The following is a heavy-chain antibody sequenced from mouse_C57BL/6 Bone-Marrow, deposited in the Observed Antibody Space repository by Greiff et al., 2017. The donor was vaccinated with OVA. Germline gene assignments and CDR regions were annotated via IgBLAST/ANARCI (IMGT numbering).Heavy chain of an antibody. V-gene: IGHV5-6*02. CDR1: GFTFSSYG. CDR3: AREGPYYYGSSSLAMDY. CDR2: ISSGGSYT. D-gene: IGHD1-1*01. Sequence: EVMLVESGGDLVKPGGSLKLSCAASGFTFSSYGMSWVRQTPDKRLEWVATISSGGSYTYYPDSVKGRFTISRDNAKNTLYLQMSSLKSEDTAMYYCAREGPYYYGSSSLAMDYWGQGTSVTVSS. J-gene: IGHJ4*01.